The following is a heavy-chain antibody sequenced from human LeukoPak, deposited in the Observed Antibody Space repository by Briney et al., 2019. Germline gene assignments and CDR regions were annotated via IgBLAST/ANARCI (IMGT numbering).Heavy chain of an antibody. CDR3: AKHDYGDPDAFDI. D-gene: IGHD4-17*01. CDR1: GFTYTDYS. Sequence: GGSLRLSCSASGFTYTDYSMSWVRQVPGKGLEWVSGLGRTGEYKYYADSVKGRFTISRDNSKNTLYLQMNSLRAEDTAVYYCAKHDYGDPDAFDIWGQGTMVTVSS. V-gene: IGHV3-23*01. CDR2: LGRTGEYK. J-gene: IGHJ3*02.